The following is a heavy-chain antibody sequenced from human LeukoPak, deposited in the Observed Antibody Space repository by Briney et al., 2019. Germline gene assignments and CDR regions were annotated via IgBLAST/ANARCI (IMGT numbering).Heavy chain of an antibody. V-gene: IGHV1-2*02. CDR3: ASASRIAAADYSLDY. CDR2: INPNSGGT. J-gene: IGHJ4*02. Sequence: GAPVKVSCKASGYTFTGYYMHWVRQAPGQGLEWMGWINPNSGGTNYAQKFQGRVTMTRDTSISTAYMELSRLRSDDTAVYYCASASRIAAADYSLDYWGQGTLVTVSS. D-gene: IGHD6-13*01. CDR1: GYTFTGYY.